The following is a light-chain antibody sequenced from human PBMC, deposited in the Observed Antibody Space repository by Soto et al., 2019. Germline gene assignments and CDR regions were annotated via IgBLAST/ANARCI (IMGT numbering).Light chain of an antibody. J-gene: IGLJ2*01. CDR3: SSFTSSSILV. V-gene: IGLV2-14*01. Sequence: QSALTQPASVSGSPGQSITISCTGTSSDVGGYNYVSWYQQHPGKAPKLMIYAVSNRPSGVSNRFSASKSGNTASLTIYWLQPEDEADYYCSSFTSSSILVFGGGTKLTVL. CDR2: AVS. CDR1: SSDVGGYNY.